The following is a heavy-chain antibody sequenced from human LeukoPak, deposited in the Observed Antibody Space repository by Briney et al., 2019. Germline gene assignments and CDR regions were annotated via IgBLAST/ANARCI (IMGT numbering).Heavy chain of an antibody. CDR2: IRSKANSYAT. J-gene: IGHJ6*02. CDR1: GFTFSGSA. V-gene: IGHV3-73*01. CDR3: STTLSYGMDV. Sequence: GGSLRLSCAASGFTFSGSAMHWVRQASGKGLEWVGRIRSKANSYATAYAASVKGRFTISRDDSKNTAYLQMNSLKTEDTAVYYCSTTLSYGMDVWGQGTTVTVSS.